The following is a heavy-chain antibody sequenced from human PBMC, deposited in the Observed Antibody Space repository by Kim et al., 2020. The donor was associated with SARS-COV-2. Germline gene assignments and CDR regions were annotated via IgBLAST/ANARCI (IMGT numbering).Heavy chain of an antibody. D-gene: IGHD3-22*01. CDR1: GFTFSSYS. CDR2: ISSSSSTI. J-gene: IGHJ2*01. Sequence: GGSLRLSCAASGFTFSSYSMNWVRQAPGKGLEWVSYISSSSSTIYYADSVKGRFTISRDNAKNSLYLQMNSLRAEDTAVYYCARAGSYYYDSSGYPNWYFDLWGRGTLVTVSS. V-gene: IGHV3-48*04. CDR3: ARAGSYYYDSSGYPNWYFDL.